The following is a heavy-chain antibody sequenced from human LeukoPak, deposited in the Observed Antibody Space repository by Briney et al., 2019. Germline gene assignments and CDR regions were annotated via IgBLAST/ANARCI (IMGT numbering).Heavy chain of an antibody. V-gene: IGHV3-23*01. D-gene: IGHD3-10*01. CDR1: GFTFSSYA. CDR3: AKGGEDSNGSGMYYYYGMDV. J-gene: IGHJ6*02. CDR2: ISGSGGST. Sequence: GGSLRLSCAASGFTFSSYAMSWVRQAPGKGLEWVSAISGSGGSTYYADSVKGRFTISRDNSKNTLYLQMNSLRAEDTAVYYCAKGGEDSNGSGMYYYYGMDVWGQGTTVTVSS.